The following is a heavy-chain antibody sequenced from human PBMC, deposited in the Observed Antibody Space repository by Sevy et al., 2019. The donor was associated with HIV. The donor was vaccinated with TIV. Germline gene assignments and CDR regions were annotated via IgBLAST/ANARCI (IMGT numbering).Heavy chain of an antibody. Sequence: ASVKASCKASGGTFSSYAISWVRQAPGQGLEWMGGIIPIFGTANYAQKFQGRVTITADESTSTAYMELSSLRSEDTAVYYCARSLIITIFYFDYWGQGTLVTVSS. J-gene: IGHJ4*02. D-gene: IGHD3-3*01. V-gene: IGHV1-69*13. CDR3: ARSLIITIFYFDY. CDR2: IIPIFGTA. CDR1: GGTFSSYA.